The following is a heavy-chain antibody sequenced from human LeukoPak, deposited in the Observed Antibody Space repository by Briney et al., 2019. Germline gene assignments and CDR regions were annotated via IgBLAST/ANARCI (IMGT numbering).Heavy chain of an antibody. CDR1: GFTFSSYS. CDR2: ISSSSSYI. V-gene: IGHV3-21*04. D-gene: IGHD7-27*01. CDR3: AREGGWGTGAFDI. Sequence: GGSLRLSCAASGFTFSSYSMNWVRQAPGKGREWVSSISSSSSYIYYADSVKGRFTISRDNAKNILFLQMNSLRAEDTAVYYCAREGGWGTGAFDIWGQGTMVTVSS. J-gene: IGHJ3*02.